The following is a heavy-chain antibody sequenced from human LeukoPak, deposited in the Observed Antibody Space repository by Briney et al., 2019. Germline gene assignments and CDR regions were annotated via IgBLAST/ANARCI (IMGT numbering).Heavy chain of an antibody. Sequence: PGGSLRLSCAASGFTFSNFWMSWVRQAPGKGLEWVANIKPDGSEKYYVDSVRGRFTISRDNAKSSLFLQLNGLRADDTAVYYCARELRLAAPYYYYYMDVWGKGTTVTVSS. D-gene: IGHD1-1*01. J-gene: IGHJ6*03. CDR2: IKPDGSEK. CDR1: GFTFSNFW. CDR3: ARELRLAAPYYYYYMDV. V-gene: IGHV3-7*03.